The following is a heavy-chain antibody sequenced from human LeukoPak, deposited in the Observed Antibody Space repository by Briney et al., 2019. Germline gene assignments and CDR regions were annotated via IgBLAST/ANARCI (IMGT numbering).Heavy chain of an antibody. Sequence: ASVKVSCKASGYTFTSYYMHWVRQAPGQGLEWMGIINPSGGSTSYAQKFQGRVTMTRDTSTSTVYMELSSLRSEDTAVYYCAREGLPTFRGVIIEREGNWFDPWGQGTLVTVSS. V-gene: IGHV1-46*01. D-gene: IGHD3-10*01. CDR2: INPSGGST. J-gene: IGHJ5*02. CDR3: AREGLPTFRGVIIEREGNWFDP. CDR1: GYTFTSYY.